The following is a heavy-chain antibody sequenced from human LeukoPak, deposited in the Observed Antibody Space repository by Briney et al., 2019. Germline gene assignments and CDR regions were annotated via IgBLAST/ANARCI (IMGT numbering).Heavy chain of an antibody. CDR1: GFTFSSFW. J-gene: IGHJ3*02. D-gene: IGHD3-22*01. CDR3: ARCYYDSIGSQGASDM. V-gene: IGHV3-74*01. CDR2: INSDGSTT. Sequence: PGGSLRLSCAASGFTFSSFWMNWVRQAPGKGLVWVSRINSDGSTTTYADSVKGRFTISRDNARNTLYLQMNSLRDEDTAVYYCARCYYDSIGSQGASDMWGEGTMVTVSS.